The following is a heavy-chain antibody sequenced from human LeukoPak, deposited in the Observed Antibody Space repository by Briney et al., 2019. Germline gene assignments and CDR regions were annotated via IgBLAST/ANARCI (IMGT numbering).Heavy chain of an antibody. D-gene: IGHD5-18*01. CDR1: GGSISTYS. J-gene: IGHJ4*02. Sequence: PSETLSLTCTVSGGSISTYSWSWIRQPPGKGLEWIGYTFYSGNSNYNPSLQSRVTISVDTSKNQFSLKLSSVTAANTAVYYCARGYSYGWSSYYFDYWGQGTLVTVSS. V-gene: IGHV4-59*01. CDR3: ARGYSYGWSSYYFDY. CDR2: TFYSGNS.